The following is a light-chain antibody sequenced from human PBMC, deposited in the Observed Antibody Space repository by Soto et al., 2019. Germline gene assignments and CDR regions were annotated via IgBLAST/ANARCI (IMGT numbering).Light chain of an antibody. J-gene: IGKJ5*01. CDR2: DAS. V-gene: IGKV3-11*01. CDR1: QSVSSN. CDR3: QQRSTWPT. Sequence: EIVRTQSPATLSLSPGERATLSCRASQSVSSNLAWYQPKPGQAPRLRIYDASVRATGTPARLSGSGSGTDFTLTISSLEPEDFALYYCQQRSTWPTFGQGTRLEIK.